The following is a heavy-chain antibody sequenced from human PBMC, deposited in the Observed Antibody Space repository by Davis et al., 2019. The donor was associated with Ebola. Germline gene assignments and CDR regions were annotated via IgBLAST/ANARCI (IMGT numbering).Heavy chain of an antibody. CDR3: ARVANDFYHYMDV. J-gene: IGHJ6*03. CDR1: GYTFTTYG. D-gene: IGHD2-15*01. V-gene: IGHV1-18*04. Sequence: ASVKVSCKASGYTFTTYGICWVRQAPGQGLEWVGRISGYKGKTDYAQNLQGRVTMTIDTYTSTAYLELRSLRPDDTAVYYCARVANDFYHYMDVWDKGTTVTVSS. CDR2: ISGYKGKT.